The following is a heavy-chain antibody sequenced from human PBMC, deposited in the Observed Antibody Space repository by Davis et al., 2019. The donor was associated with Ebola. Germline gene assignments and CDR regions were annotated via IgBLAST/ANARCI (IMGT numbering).Heavy chain of an antibody. Sequence: GGSLRLSCSASGFTFSSYAMHWVRQAPGKGLESVSRISTNGETTYYAESVKGRFTISRDNSKGTLYLQMRSLRTDDTVVYYCVKDRFTVVVVHGGFDYWGQGTQVTVSS. J-gene: IGHJ4*02. V-gene: IGHV3-64D*06. CDR2: ISTNGETT. CDR1: GFTFSSYA. CDR3: VKDRFTVVVVHGGFDY. D-gene: IGHD2-15*01.